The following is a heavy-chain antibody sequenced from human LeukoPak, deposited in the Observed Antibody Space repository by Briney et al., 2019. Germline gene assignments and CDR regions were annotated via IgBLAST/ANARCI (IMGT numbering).Heavy chain of an antibody. J-gene: IGHJ4*02. V-gene: IGHV3-30*02. Sequence: GGSLRLSCAASGFTFSSYGMHWVRQAPGKGLEWVAFIRYDGSNKYYADSVKGRFTISRDNSKNTLYLQMDSLRAEDTAVYYYAEVTTRYSSSWYWDHFDYWGQGTLVTVSS. D-gene: IGHD6-13*01. CDR1: GFTFSSYG. CDR3: AEVTTRYSSSWYWDHFDY. CDR2: IRYDGSNK.